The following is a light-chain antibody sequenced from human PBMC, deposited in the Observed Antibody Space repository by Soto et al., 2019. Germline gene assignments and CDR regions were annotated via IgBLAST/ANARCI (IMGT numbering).Light chain of an antibody. V-gene: IGKV1-5*03. J-gene: IGKJ1*01. CDR3: QQYSGYPWT. Sequence: DMQMTQSPSTLSASVGDRVTITCRASQSISTWLAWYQQKPGKAPKLLIYKVSNLESGVPSRFSGSGSGTEFSLTISSLQPDDFATYYCQQYSGYPWTFGLGTKV. CDR2: KVS. CDR1: QSISTW.